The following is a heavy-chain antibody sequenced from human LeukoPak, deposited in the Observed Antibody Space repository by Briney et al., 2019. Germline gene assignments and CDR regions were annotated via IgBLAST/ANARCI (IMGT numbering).Heavy chain of an antibody. J-gene: IGHJ6*03. CDR3: ARVRHYYDSGTYYYYYMDV. CDR2: IYHSGST. V-gene: IGHV4-30-2*01. CDR1: GGSISSGGYS. Sequence: SETLSLTCAVSGGSISSGGYSWSWIRQPPGKGLEWIGYIYHSGSTYYNPSLKSRVTISVDRSKNQFSLKLSSVTAADTAVYYCARVRHYYDSGTYYYYYMDVWGKGTTVTVSS. D-gene: IGHD3-10*01.